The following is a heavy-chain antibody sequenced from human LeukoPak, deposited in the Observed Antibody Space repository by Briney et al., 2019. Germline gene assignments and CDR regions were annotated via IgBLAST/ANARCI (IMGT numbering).Heavy chain of an antibody. V-gene: IGHV1-18*01. CDR1: GYTFTTFG. D-gene: IGHD2-15*01. CDR3: ARLGSDCGGGNCY. J-gene: IGHJ4*02. Sequence: ASVKVSCKASGYTFTTFGITWVRQAPGQGLEWMGWINTYNGNTNYAQNLQGRVTMTTDTSTSTAYMELRSLTSDDTAVYYCARLGSDCGGGNCYWGQGTVVTVSS. CDR2: INTYNGNT.